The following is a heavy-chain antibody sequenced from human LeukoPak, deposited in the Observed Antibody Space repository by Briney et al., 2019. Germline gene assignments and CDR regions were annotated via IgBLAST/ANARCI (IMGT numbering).Heavy chain of an antibody. J-gene: IGHJ6*03. V-gene: IGHV3-11*01. D-gene: IGHD3-10*01. CDR2: ISSSGSTI. CDR1: GFTFSTYA. CDR3: ARDSHGSNYYMDV. Sequence: GGSLRLSCAASGFTFSTYAMSWVRQAPGKGLEGVSYISSSGSTIYYADSVKGRFTISRDNAKNSLYLQMNSLRAEDTAVYYCARDSHGSNYYMDVWGKGTTVTISS.